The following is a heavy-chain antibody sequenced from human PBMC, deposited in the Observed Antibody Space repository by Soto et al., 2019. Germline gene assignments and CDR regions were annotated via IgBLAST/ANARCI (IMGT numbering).Heavy chain of an antibody. V-gene: IGHV1-18*01. CDR2: ISGYNGNT. Sequence: QVRLVQSGAEVKTPGASVRVSCKASGYTFTNYGLTWVRLVPGQGLEWMGWISGYNGNTNNDQKFQGRLTMTTDTSTSTGYMELRRLRPDDTAVYYCARGARWELLSSLITRDAYDMWGQGTKVTVSS. J-gene: IGHJ3*02. CDR1: GYTFTNYG. D-gene: IGHD1-26*01. CDR3: ARGARWELLSSLITRDAYDM.